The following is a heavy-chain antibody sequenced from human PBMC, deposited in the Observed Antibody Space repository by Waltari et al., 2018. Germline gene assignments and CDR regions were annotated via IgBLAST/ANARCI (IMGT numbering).Heavy chain of an antibody. CDR1: GGPITRGGYS. CDR3: ARGGVVVPAARDPQYNWFDP. V-gene: IGHV4-30-2*01. Sequence: QLQLQESGSGLVKPSQTLSLTCAVSGGPITRGGYSWSWIRQPPGKGLEWIGNIYHSGSTHYNPSLKSRVIISVDRSKNPFSLKLRSVTAADTAVYYCARGGVVVPAARDPQYNWFDPWGQGTLVTVSS. J-gene: IGHJ5*02. CDR2: IYHSGST. D-gene: IGHD2-2*01.